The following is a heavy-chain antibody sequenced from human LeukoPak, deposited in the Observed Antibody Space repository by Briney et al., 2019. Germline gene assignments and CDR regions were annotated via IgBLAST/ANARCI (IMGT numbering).Heavy chain of an antibody. CDR2: IFYDGSS. CDR3: ARGHGSGSYYKEYYYYNMDV. V-gene: IGHV4-39*07. Sequence: SETLSLTCNVSGDSISGSSKYWGWLRQPPGKGLVWTGIIFYDGSSLYNPYIKSRVTISVDTSKNQFSLKLSSVTAADTAVFYCARGHGSGSYYKEYYYYNMDVWGKGTTVTVSS. J-gene: IGHJ6*03. D-gene: IGHD3-10*01. CDR1: GDSISGSSKY.